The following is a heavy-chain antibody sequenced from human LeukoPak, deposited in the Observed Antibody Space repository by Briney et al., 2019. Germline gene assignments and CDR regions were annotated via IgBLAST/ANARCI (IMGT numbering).Heavy chain of an antibody. CDR3: AREAMVRGVPGSWFDP. D-gene: IGHD3-10*01. CDR1: GGSISSGDYY. J-gene: IGHJ5*02. V-gene: IGHV4-30-4*01. Sequence: SETLSLTCTVSGGSISSGDYYWSRIRQPPGKGLEWIGYIYYSGSTYYNPSLKSRVTISVDTSKNQFSLKLSSVTAADTAVYYCAREAMVRGVPGSWFDPWGQGTLVTVSS. CDR2: IYYSGST.